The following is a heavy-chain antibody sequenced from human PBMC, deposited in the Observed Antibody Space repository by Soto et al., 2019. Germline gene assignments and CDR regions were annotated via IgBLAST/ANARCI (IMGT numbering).Heavy chain of an antibody. D-gene: IGHD6-19*01. J-gene: IGHJ4*02. CDR2: ISYDGSNK. CDR1: GFTFSSYA. CDR3: ARERSGWYGLDY. V-gene: IGHV3-30-3*01. Sequence: QVQLVESGGGVVQPGRSLRLSCAASGFTFSSYAMHWVRQAPGKGLEWVAVISYDGSNKYYADSVKGRFTISRDNSKNTLYLQMNSLRAEDTAVYYCARERSGWYGLDYWGQGTLVTVSS.